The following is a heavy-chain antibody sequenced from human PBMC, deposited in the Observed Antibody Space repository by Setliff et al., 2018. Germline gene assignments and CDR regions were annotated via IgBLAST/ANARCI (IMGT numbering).Heavy chain of an antibody. CDR2: INHRGST. D-gene: IGHD1-26*01. V-gene: IGHV4-34*01. CDR1: GDSLSDYY. Sequence: PSETLSLTCAVYGDSLSDYYWSWIRQAPGKGPEWIEEINHRGSTNYSPSLRSRVTMSVDTSKKQLSLKLSSVTAADTAVYYCARDNTIVGATDCWGQGALVTVSS. J-gene: IGHJ4*02. CDR3: ARDNTIVGATDC.